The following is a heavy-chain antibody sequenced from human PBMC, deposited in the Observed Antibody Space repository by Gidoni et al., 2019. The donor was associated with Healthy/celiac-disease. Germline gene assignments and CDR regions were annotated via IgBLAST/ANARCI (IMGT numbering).Heavy chain of an antibody. CDR2: ISSSSSYI. Sequence: EVQLVGSGGGLVKPGGSLRLSCAASGFTFSSYSMNWVRQAPGKGLEWVSSISSSSSYIYYADSVKSRFTISRDNAKNSLYLQMNSLRAEDTAVYYCASGRREVPAAIRGQGTLVTVSS. J-gene: IGHJ4*02. CDR1: GFTFSSYS. D-gene: IGHD2-2*02. CDR3: ASGRREVPAAI. V-gene: IGHV3-21*01.